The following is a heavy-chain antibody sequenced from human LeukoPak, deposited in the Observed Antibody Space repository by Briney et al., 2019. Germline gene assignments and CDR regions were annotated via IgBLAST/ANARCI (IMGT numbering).Heavy chain of an antibody. CDR3: ATYDGRDYMSYYGMDV. CDR2: FDPEDGET. CDR1: GYTLTELS. V-gene: IGHV1-24*01. Sequence: ASVKVSCKVSGYTLTELSMHWVRQAPGKGLEWMGGFDPEDGETIYAQKFQGRVTMTEDTSTDTAYVELSSLRSEDTAVYYCATYDGRDYMSYYGMDVWGQGTTVTVSS. D-gene: IGHD3-16*01. J-gene: IGHJ6*02.